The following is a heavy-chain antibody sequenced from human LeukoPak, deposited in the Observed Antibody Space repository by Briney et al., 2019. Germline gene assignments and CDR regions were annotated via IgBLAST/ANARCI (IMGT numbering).Heavy chain of an antibody. Sequence: GGSLRLSCAASGFIFSSYAMTWVRQAPGKGLEWVSATSGSGGSTYYADSVKGRFTISRDNSKNTLYLQMNSLRAEDTAVYYCAKAGSGWYFDYWGQGTLATVSS. CDR3: AKAGSGWYFDY. CDR1: GFIFSSYA. D-gene: IGHD6-19*01. J-gene: IGHJ4*02. V-gene: IGHV3-23*01. CDR2: TSGSGGST.